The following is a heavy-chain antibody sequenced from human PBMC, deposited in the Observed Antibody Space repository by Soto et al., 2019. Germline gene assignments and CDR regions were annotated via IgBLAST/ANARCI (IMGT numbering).Heavy chain of an antibody. CDR2: ITGSSSVM. CDR1: GFTFSRYS. J-gene: IGHJ6*02. V-gene: IGHV3-48*02. D-gene: IGHD3-10*01. Sequence: EVQLVESGGGFVQPGGSLRLSCAASGFTFSRYSMNWVRQAPGKGLEWVSYITGSSSVMDYADSVKGRFTISRDNATNSLNLQRNSRSDEDTAVYYWARDRGRGSGTYYPIYGLDVWGQGTTVTAPS. CDR3: ARDRGRGSGTYYPIYGLDV.